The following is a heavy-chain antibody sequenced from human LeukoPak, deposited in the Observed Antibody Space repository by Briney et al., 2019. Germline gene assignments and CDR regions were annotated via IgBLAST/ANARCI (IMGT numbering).Heavy chain of an antibody. Sequence: PGGSLRLSCAASGFTFSDYYMNWIRPAPGKGLEWVSYISSSSVYTNFADSVQGRFTISRDNAKTSLYLQMNSLRADDTAVYYCVAAAGRDHFDYWGQGALVTVSS. J-gene: IGHJ4*02. V-gene: IGHV3-11*03. CDR3: VAAAGRDHFDY. CDR1: GFTFSDYY. CDR2: ISSSSVYT. D-gene: IGHD6-13*01.